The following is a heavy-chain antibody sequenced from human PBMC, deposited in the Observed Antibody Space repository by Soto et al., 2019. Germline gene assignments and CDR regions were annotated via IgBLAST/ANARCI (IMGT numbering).Heavy chain of an antibody. J-gene: IGHJ1*01. D-gene: IGHD6-6*01. CDR2: ISGSGGST. CDR3: AKDPERYSSSSQYFQH. V-gene: IGHV3-23*01. CDR1: GFTFRSYA. Sequence: PGGSLRLSCAASGFTFRSYAMSWVRQAPGKGLEWVSAISGSGGSTYYADSVKGRFTISRDNSKNTLYLQMNSLRAEDTAVYYCAKDPERYSSSSQYFQHWGQGTLVTVSS.